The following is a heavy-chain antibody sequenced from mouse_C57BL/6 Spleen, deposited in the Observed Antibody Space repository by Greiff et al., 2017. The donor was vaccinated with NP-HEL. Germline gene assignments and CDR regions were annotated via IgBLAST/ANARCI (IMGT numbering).Heavy chain of an antibody. CDR3: ARGAYYSNGGFAY. J-gene: IGHJ3*01. V-gene: IGHV1-47*01. CDR1: GYTFTTYP. D-gene: IGHD2-5*01. Sequence: VQLQQSGAELVKPGASVKMSCKASGYTFTTYPIEWMKQNHGKSLEWIGNFHPYNDDTKYNEKFKGKATLTVEKSSSTVYLELIRLTSDDSAVYYCARGAYYSNGGFAYWGQGTLVTVSA. CDR2: FHPYNDDT.